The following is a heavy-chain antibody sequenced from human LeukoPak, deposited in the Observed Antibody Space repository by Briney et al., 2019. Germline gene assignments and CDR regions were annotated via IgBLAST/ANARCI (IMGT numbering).Heavy chain of an antibody. D-gene: IGHD1-26*01. V-gene: IGHV5-51*01. Sequence: GESLKISCQGSGYSFTSSRIGWVRQMPGKGLEWMGIIYPGDSDTRHSPSFQGQVTISADKSISTAYLQWSSLKASDTAMYYCARFSVGGTYYPNYWGQGTLVSVSS. CDR3: ARFSVGGTYYPNY. CDR2: IYPGDSDT. CDR1: GYSFTSSR. J-gene: IGHJ4*02.